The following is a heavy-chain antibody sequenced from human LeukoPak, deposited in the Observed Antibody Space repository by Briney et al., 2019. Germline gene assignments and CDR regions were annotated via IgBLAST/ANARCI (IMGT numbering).Heavy chain of an antibody. CDR3: AKDLGVGRPLGYYYGMDV. V-gene: IGHV3-9*01. D-gene: IGHD2-8*01. J-gene: IGHJ6*02. CDR1: GFTFDDYA. Sequence: GGSLRLSCAASGFTFDDYAMHWVRQAPGKGLEWVSGISWNSGSIGYADSVKGRFTISRDNAKNSLYPQMNSLRTEDTALYYCAKDLGVGRPLGYYYGMDVWGQGTTVTVSS. CDR2: ISWNSGSI.